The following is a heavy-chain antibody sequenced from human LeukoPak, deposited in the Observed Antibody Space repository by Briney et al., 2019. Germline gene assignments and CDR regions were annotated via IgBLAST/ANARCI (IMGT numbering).Heavy chain of an antibody. D-gene: IGHD6-13*01. V-gene: IGHV4-59*01. CDR2: IYYSGST. CDR1: GGSISSYY. CDR3: ARGRYSSSWYKYYYYYMDV. Sequence: SETLSLTCTVSGGSISSYYWSWIRQPPGKGLEWIGYIYYSGSTNYNPSLKNRATISVDTSKNQFFLKLSSVTAADTAVYYCARGRYSSSWYKYYYYYMDVWGKGTTVTVSS. J-gene: IGHJ6*03.